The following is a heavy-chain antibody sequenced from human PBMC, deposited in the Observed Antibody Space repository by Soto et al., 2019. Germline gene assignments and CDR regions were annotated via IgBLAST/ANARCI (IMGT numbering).Heavy chain of an antibody. CDR1: GFTFDIYA. CDR3: AKELGGYSYGYELDH. J-gene: IGHJ4*02. CDR2: ISWNSGTR. D-gene: IGHD5-18*01. V-gene: IGHV3-9*01. Sequence: EVQLVDSGGGLVQPGRSLRLSCAASGFTFDIYAMHWVRQAPGKGLEWVSSISWNSGTRGYADSVKGRFTISRDNAKNSLYLQMDSLRTEDTAFYYWAKELGGYSYGYELDHWGQGTLVAVSS.